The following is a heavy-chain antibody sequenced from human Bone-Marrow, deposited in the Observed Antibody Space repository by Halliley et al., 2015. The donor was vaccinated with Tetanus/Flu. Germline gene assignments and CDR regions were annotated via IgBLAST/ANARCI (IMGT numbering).Heavy chain of an antibody. CDR3: ARGVNTYYAMDV. Sequence: EWMTVIWYDGNNEKYAESVKGRFTISRDNSKNPLYLQMTSLRVEDTAVYYCARGVNTYYAMDVWGQGTTVTVSS. D-gene: IGHD4-17*01. CDR2: IWYDGNNE. J-gene: IGHJ6*02. V-gene: IGHV3-33*01.